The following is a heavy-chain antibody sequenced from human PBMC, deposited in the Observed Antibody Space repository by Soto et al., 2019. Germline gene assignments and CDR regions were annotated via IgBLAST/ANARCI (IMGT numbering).Heavy chain of an antibody. J-gene: IGHJ4*02. CDR3: ARSSVPPYSSRITGYLVDY. Sequence: ASVKVSCKASGYSFSTFGIHWVRQAPGQRPEWMGWTNAGNGNTRYSQKFQGRVTFTRDTSASTVYMELSSLRSEDTSVYYCARSSVPPYSSRITGYLVDYSGQGTFGTVS. V-gene: IGHV1-3*01. D-gene: IGHD2-2*01. CDR1: GYSFSTFG. CDR2: TNAGNGNT.